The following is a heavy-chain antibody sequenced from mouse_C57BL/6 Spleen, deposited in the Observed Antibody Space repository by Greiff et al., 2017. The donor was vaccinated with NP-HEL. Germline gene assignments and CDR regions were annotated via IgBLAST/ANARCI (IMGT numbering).Heavy chain of an antibody. CDR3: ARRAGDYGNSYYFDY. J-gene: IGHJ2*01. CDR1: GFSLSTSGMG. V-gene: IGHV8-12*01. Sequence: QVTLKVSGPGILQSSQTLSLTCSFSGFSLSTSGMGVSWIRQPSGKGLEWLAHIYWDDDKRYNPSLKSRLTISKDTSRNQVFLKITSVDTADTATYYCARRAGDYGNSYYFDYWGQGTTLTVSS. CDR2: IYWDDDK. D-gene: IGHD2-1*01.